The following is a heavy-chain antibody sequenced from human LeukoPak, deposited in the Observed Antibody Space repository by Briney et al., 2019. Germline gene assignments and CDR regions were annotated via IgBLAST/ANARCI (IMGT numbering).Heavy chain of an antibody. CDR1: GYTLTELS. Sequence: ASVKVSCKVSGYTLTELSMHWVRQAPGKGLEWMGGFDPEDGETIYAQKFQGRVTMTEDTSTDTAYKELSSLRSEDTAVYYCTTGPGGDLTYFDYWGQGTLVTVSS. D-gene: IGHD2-21*02. J-gene: IGHJ4*02. CDR3: TTGPGGDLTYFDY. CDR2: FDPEDGET. V-gene: IGHV1-24*01.